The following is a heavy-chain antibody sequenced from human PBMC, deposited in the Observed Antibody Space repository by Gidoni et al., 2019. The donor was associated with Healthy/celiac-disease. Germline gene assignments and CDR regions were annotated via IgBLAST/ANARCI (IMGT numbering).Heavy chain of an antibody. CDR2: SIPILGKA. CDR1: GGTFSSYA. Sequence: QVQLVQSVAEVKKPGSSVKFSCKASGGTFSSYAISWVRQAPGQGLEWMGGSIPILGKAKDAQKFQGRVTITADKSTSTAYMELSSLRTEDTAVYYCARPWGYGDYVPFDPWGQGTLVTVSS. J-gene: IGHJ5*02. D-gene: IGHD4-17*01. CDR3: ARPWGYGDYVPFDP. V-gene: IGHV1-69*06.